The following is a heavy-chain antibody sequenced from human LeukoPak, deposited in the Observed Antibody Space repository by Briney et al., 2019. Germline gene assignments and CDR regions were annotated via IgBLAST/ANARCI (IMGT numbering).Heavy chain of an antibody. CDR3: ARVRWASYYFEY. V-gene: IGHV3-48*02. J-gene: IGHJ4*02. CDR2: ISSGSSSI. CDR1: GFTFSTYS. D-gene: IGHD4-23*01. Sequence: GGSLRLSCAASGFTFSTYSMNWVRQAPGKGLEWVSYISSGSSSISYADSVEGRFTISRDNAKNPLYLQMNSLRDEDTAVYYCARVRWASYYFEYWGQGTLVTVSS.